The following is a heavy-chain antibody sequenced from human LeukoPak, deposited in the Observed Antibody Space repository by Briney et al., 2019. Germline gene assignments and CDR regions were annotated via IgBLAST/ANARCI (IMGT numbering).Heavy chain of an antibody. CDR3: ARPLPRTYYYDSSGSVGMDV. J-gene: IGHJ6*02. CDR2: IIPILDTA. Sequence: ASVKVSCKASGGTFSRYAISWVRQAPGQGPEWMGRIIPILDTANYAQKFQDRVTITADKSTNTAYMELRSLRSEDTAVYYCARPLPRTYYYDSSGSVGMDVWGQGTTVTVSS. D-gene: IGHD3-22*01. V-gene: IGHV1-69*04. CDR1: GGTFSRYA.